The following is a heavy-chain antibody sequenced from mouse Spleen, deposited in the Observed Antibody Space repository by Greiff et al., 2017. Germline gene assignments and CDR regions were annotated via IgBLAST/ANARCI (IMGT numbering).Heavy chain of an antibody. V-gene: IGHV1-82*01. Sequence: VQLQQSGPELVKPGASVKISCKASGYAFSSSWMNWVKQRPGKGLEWIGRIYPGDGDTNYNGKFKGKATLTADKSSSTAYMQLSSLTSEDSAVYYCARPSFYYYDGSYFDYWGQGTTLTVSS. D-gene: IGHD1-1*01. CDR1: GYAFSSSW. CDR3: ARPSFYYYDGSYFDY. CDR2: IYPGDGDT. J-gene: IGHJ2*01.